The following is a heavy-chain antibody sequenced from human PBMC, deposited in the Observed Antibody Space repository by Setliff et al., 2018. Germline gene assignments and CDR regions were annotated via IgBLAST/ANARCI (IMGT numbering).Heavy chain of an antibody. CDR2: ITSSGDTM. V-gene: IGHV3-11*04. J-gene: IGHJ4*02. CDR3: AKSLHDSSAYYQGGSEY. D-gene: IGHD3-22*01. Sequence: GGSLSLSCAASDFIFNNAWMNWIRQAPGKGLEWVSYITSSGDTMNYGDSVKGRFTISRDNAKNSLHLQMNSLRAEDAAVYYCAKSLHDSSAYYQGGSEYWGQGTLVTVSS. CDR1: DFIFNNAW.